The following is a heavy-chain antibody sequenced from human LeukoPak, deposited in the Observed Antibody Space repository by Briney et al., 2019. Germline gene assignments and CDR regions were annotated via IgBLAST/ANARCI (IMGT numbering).Heavy chain of an antibody. CDR1: GGSISSYY. CDR2: IYYSGST. V-gene: IGHV4-39*01. CDR3: AAETRVVVVPAAIRGNWFDP. Sequence: SETLSLTCTVSGGSISSYYWGWIRQPPGKGLGWIGSIYYSGSTYYNPSLKSRVTISVDTSKNQFSLKLSSVTAADTAVYYCAAETRVVVVPAAIRGNWFDPWGQGTLVTVSS. J-gene: IGHJ5*02. D-gene: IGHD2-2*02.